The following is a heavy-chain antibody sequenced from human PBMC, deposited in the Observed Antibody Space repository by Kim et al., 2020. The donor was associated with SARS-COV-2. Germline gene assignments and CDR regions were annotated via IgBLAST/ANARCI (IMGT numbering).Heavy chain of an antibody. D-gene: IGHD6-13*01. V-gene: IGHV3-74*01. Sequence: GGSLRLSCAASGFTFTSHWMHGVRQGPGKGLVWVSRMNSDGSTTNYADSVKGRFTISRDNAKNTLYLQMNSLRAEDTAVYYCARGGYRSSSAFDIWGQGTMVTVSS. CDR1: GFTFTSHW. J-gene: IGHJ3*02. CDR2: MNSDGSTT. CDR3: ARGGYRSSSAFDI.